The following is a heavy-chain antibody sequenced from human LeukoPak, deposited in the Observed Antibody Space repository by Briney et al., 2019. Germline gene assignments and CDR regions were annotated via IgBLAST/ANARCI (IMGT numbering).Heavy chain of an antibody. V-gene: IGHV3-49*03. J-gene: IGHJ3*02. CDR2: IRSKAYGGTT. CDR3: SRGGMIVVVITSDDAFDM. Sequence: PPGGSLRLSCTASGFTFGDYAMSWFRQAPGKGLEWVGCIRSKAYGGTTEYAASVKGRFTISRDDSKSIAYLQMNSLKTEDTAVYYCSRGGMIVVVITSDDAFDMWGQGTMVTVSS. CDR1: GFTFGDYA. D-gene: IGHD3-22*01.